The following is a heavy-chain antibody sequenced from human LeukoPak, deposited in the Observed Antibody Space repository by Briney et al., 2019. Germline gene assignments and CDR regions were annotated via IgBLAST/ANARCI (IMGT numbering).Heavy chain of an antibody. D-gene: IGHD2-15*01. Sequence: GASVKVSCKASGYTFTGYYMHWVRQAPGQGLEWMGIINPSGGSTSYAQKFQGRVTMTRDTSTSTVYMELSSLRSEDTAVYYCARGYCSGGSCHGPDAFDIWGQGTMVTVSS. J-gene: IGHJ3*02. V-gene: IGHV1-46*01. CDR2: INPSGGST. CDR1: GYTFTGYY. CDR3: ARGYCSGGSCHGPDAFDI.